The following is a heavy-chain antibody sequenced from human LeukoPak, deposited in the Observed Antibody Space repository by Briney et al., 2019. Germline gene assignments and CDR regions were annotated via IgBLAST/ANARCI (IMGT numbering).Heavy chain of an antibody. J-gene: IGHJ4*02. D-gene: IGHD3-22*01. CDR3: AKDVAYYYDSSGYYYDY. Sequence: GGSLRLSCAASGFTFSSYAMSWVRQAPGKGLEWVSAISGSGGSTYYADSVKGRFTISRDNSKNTLYPQMNSLRAEDTAVYYCAKDVAYYYDSSGYYYDYWGQGTLVTVSS. V-gene: IGHV3-23*01. CDR2: ISGSGGST. CDR1: GFTFSSYA.